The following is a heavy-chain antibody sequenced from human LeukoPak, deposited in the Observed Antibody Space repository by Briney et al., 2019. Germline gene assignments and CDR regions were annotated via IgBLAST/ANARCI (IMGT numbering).Heavy chain of an antibody. CDR3: ASGQGISVDY. CDR2: IYYSGST. D-gene: IGHD3-3*02. CDR1: GGSISSSSYY. J-gene: IGHJ4*02. Sequence: SETLSLTCTVSGGSISSSSYYWGWIRQPPGKGLEWIGSIYYSGSTYYNPSLKSRVTISVDTSKNQFSLKLSSVTAADTAVYYCASGQGISVDYWGQGTLVTVSS. V-gene: IGHV4-39*07.